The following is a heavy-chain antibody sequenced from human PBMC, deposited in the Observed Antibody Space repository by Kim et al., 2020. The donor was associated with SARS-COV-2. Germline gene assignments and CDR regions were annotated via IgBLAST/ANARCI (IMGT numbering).Heavy chain of an antibody. D-gene: IGHD1-26*01. CDR3: ARAGLSTVGPFDY. V-gene: IGHV3-11*04. J-gene: IGHJ4*02. Sequence: EDSVQGRLTSARDNAKNSLYLQMNSLRAEDTAVYYCARAGLSTVGPFDYWGQGTLVTVSS.